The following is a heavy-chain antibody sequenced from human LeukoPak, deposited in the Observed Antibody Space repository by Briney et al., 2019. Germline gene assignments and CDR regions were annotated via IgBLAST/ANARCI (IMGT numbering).Heavy chain of an antibody. D-gene: IGHD3-10*01. CDR1: GFTFSSYA. Sequence: AGGSLRLSCAASGFTFSSYAMSWVRQAPGKGLEWVSAISGSCGSTYYTDSVKGRFTISRDISKNTLYLQMNSLRAEDTAVYYCAREVLYQLPSELLWFGELTASFDYWGQGTLFTVSS. V-gene: IGHV3-23*01. J-gene: IGHJ4*02. CDR2: ISGSCGST. CDR3: AREVLYQLPSELLWFGELTASFDY.